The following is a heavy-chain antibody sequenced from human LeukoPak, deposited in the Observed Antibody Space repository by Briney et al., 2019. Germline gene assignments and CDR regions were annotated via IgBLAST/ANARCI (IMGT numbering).Heavy chain of an antibody. CDR1: GFTFSDYY. D-gene: IGHD5-12*01. CDR3: ARVDIVATSRADY. CDR2: ISSSGSTI. Sequence: GGSLRLSCAASGFTFSDYYMSWIRQAPGKGLEWVSYISSSGSTIYYADSVKGRFTISRDNAKNSLYLQMNSLRAEDTAVYYCARVDIVATSRADYWGQGTLVTVSS. V-gene: IGHV3-11*01. J-gene: IGHJ4*02.